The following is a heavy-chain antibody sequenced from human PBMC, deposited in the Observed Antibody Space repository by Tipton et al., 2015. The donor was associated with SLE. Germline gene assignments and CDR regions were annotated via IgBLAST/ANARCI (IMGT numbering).Heavy chain of an antibody. Sequence: TLSLTCTVSGGSISSYYWSWIRQPPGKGLEWIGYIYYIGSTNYNPSLKSRVTISVDTSKNQFSLKLSSVTAADTAVYYCARDRDGDAFDIWGQGTMVTVSS. V-gene: IGHV4-59*01. J-gene: IGHJ3*02. CDR3: ARDRDGDAFDI. D-gene: IGHD3-10*01. CDR1: GGSISSYY. CDR2: IYYIGST.